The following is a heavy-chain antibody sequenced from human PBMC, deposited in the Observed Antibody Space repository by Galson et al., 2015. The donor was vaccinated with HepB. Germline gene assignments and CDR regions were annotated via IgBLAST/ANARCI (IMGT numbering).Heavy chain of an antibody. J-gene: IGHJ4*02. Sequence: SLRLSCAASGFTFSSYSMNWVRQAPGKGLEWVSSISSSSSYIYYADSVKGRFTISRDNAKNSLYLQMNSLRAEDTAVYYCARADGSGSYYKTDYWGQGTLVTVSS. CDR3: ARADGSGSYYKTDY. D-gene: IGHD3-10*01. CDR1: GFTFSSYS. CDR2: ISSSSSYI. V-gene: IGHV3-21*01.